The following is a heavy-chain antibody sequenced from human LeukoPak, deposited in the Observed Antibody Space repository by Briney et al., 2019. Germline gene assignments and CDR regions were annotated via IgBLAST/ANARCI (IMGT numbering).Heavy chain of an antibody. V-gene: IGHV4-4*07. D-gene: IGHD2-2*01. J-gene: IGHJ3*02. CDR2: ISATATS. CDR3: ARLAVPADKGAFDI. Sequence: SETLSLTCTVSGASMSSYYWSWIRQPAGQGLEWIGRISATATSHYNPSLKGRVTMSLDTSKNHFPLKLSSVTAADTAVYYCARLAVPADKGAFDIWAHGTLVTVSS. CDR1: GASMSSYY.